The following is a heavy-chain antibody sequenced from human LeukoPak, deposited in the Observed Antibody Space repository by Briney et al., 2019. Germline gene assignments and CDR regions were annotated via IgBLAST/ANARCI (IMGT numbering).Heavy chain of an antibody. CDR2: IYDSGST. V-gene: IGHV4-39*07. CDR1: GGSIRSSYYY. Sequence: SETLSLTCTVSGGSIRSSYYYWGWIRQPPGKGLEWIGSIYDSGSTYYNPSLKSRVTISVDTSKNQFSLKLSSVTAADTAVYYCASTFIVGATWDSQWGQGTLVTVSS. J-gene: IGHJ4*02. CDR3: ASTFIVGATWDSQ. D-gene: IGHD1-26*01.